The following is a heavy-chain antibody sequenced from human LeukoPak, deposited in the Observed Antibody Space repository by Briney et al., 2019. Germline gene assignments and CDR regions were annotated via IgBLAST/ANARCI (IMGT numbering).Heavy chain of an antibody. Sequence: GGSLRLSCAASGFTFGDYYMSWIRQAPGKGLEWISYITFSSKTIYYADSVKGRFTISRDNAKSSLYLQMNSLTVDDTAVYYCAKGQWGYFDYWGQGTLVTVSS. CDR3: AKGQWGYFDY. J-gene: IGHJ4*02. CDR2: ITFSSKTI. V-gene: IGHV3-11*01. CDR1: GFTFGDYY. D-gene: IGHD6-19*01.